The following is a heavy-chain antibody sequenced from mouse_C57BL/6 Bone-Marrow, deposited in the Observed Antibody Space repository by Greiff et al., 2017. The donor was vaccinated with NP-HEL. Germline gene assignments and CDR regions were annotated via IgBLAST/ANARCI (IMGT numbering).Heavy chain of an antibody. Sequence: EVQLKESGTVLARPGASVKMSCKTSGYTFTSYWMHWVKQRPGQGLEWIGAIYPGNSDTSYNQKFKGKAKLTAVTSASTAYMELSSLTNEDSAVYYCIKRLLWLRRWYFDVWGTGTTVTVSS. V-gene: IGHV1-5*01. CDR2: IYPGNSDT. D-gene: IGHD2-2*01. CDR1: GYTFTSYW. J-gene: IGHJ1*03. CDR3: IKRLLWLRRWYFDV.